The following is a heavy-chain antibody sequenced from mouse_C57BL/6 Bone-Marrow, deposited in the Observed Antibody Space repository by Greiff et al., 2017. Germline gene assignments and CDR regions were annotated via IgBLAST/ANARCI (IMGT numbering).Heavy chain of an antibody. Sequence: QVQLKQPGAELVRPGSSVKLSCKASGYTFTSYWMHWVKQRPIQGLEWIGNIDPSDSETHYNQKFKDKATLTVDKSSSTAYMQLSSLTSEDSAVYYGARQAWLRRGFAYWGQGTLVTVSA. J-gene: IGHJ3*01. V-gene: IGHV1-52*01. CDR1: GYTFTSYW. CDR3: ARQAWLRRGFAY. CDR2: IDPSDSET. D-gene: IGHD2-2*01.